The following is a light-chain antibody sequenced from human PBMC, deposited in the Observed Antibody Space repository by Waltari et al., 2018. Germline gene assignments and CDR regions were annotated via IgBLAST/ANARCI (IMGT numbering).Light chain of an antibody. CDR1: GSDVGGYNY. J-gene: IGLJ3*02. V-gene: IGLV2-11*01. Sequence: QSALTQPRSVSGSPGQSVTVSCTGTGSDVGGYNYVSWYQQPPDKAPQLLIYEIKKRTSGGHDRFAASKSGNTASLTIAGRQAEDEADYYCCSYAGSYTKVFGGGTKVTVL. CDR2: EIK. CDR3: CSYAGSYTKV.